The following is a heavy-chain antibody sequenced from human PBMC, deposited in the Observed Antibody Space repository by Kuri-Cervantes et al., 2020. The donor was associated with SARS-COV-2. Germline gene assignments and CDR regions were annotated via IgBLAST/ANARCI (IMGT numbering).Heavy chain of an antibody. CDR1: GFTVSTYT. J-gene: IGHJ6*03. Sequence: GGSLRLSCAASGFTVSTYTMTWVRQAPGKALEWVSSISGSGSYTYYADSVKGRFTISKGNAKNSLYLQMNGLRGEDTAVYSCARVAGEGPIYYYYMDVWGKGTAVTVSS. CDR2: ISGSGSYT. D-gene: IGHD2-21*01. V-gene: IGHV3-21*01. CDR3: ARVAGEGPIYYYYMDV.